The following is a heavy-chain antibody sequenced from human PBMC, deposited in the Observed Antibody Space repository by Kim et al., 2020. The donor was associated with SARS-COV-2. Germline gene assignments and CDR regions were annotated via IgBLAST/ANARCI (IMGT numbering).Heavy chain of an antibody. D-gene: IGHD2-8*01. J-gene: IGHJ3*01. Sequence: LRRRLTMSQDTSKNQFSLRLSSVTAADTAVYYCTKPRAWANTFDVWGRGTMVTVSS. V-gene: IGHV4-39*01. CDR3: TKPRAWANTFDV.